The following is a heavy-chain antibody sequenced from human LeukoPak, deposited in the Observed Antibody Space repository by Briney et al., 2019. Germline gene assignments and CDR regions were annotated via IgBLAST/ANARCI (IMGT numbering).Heavy chain of an antibody. J-gene: IGHJ2*01. V-gene: IGHV3-11*01. CDR1: GFIFSDYY. CDR3: ARVGSESYTSASLRYFDL. D-gene: IGHD3-10*01. CDR2: ISSSGGTI. Sequence: GGSLRLSCAASGFIFSDYYMSWIRQAPGKGLEWVSYISSSGGTIYYADSVKGRFTISRDNAKNSLYLQMNSLRAEDTAVYDCARVGSESYTSASLRYFDLWGRGTLVTVSS.